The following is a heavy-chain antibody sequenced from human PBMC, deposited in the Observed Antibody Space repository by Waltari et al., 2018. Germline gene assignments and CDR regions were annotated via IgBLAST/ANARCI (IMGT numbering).Heavy chain of an antibody. CDR3: ARDRGKYAMDV. D-gene: IGHD3-16*01. CDR1: GGTFSRDS. J-gene: IGHJ6*02. V-gene: IGHV1-69*05. Sequence: QAQLVQSGAEVKKPGSSVKVSCKASGGTFSRDSISWLRQAPGQGREWMGRITPVFASTNYAQKFLGRVTMTTDESTTTAYMELNSLTSDDTAVYYCARDRGKYAMDVWGQGTAVTVSS. CDR2: ITPVFAST.